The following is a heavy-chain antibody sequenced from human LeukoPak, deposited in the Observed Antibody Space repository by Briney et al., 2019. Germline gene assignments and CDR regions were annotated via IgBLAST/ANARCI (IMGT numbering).Heavy chain of an antibody. V-gene: IGHV4-30-4*01. J-gene: IGHJ6*02. D-gene: IGHD4-11*01. CDR2: IYHSGIT. CDR1: GGSISSGDFY. CDR3: ARDRSTADYYGLDV. Sequence: PSETLSLTCTVSGGSISSGDFYWSWIRQPPEKGLEYIGYIYHSGITFYNPSLRGRVTVSVDTSKNQFSLKLSSVTAADTAVYYCARDRSTADYYGLDVWGQGTTVIVSS.